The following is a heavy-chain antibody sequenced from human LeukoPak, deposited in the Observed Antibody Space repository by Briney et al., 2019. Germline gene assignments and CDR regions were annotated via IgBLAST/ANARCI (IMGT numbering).Heavy chain of an antibody. V-gene: IGHV3-11*01. CDR3: ARDSPDYAPDV. CDR2: ISSSGSTI. D-gene: IGHD4-17*01. Sequence: GGSLRLSCAASGFTFSDYYMSWIREAPGKGLEWVSYISSSGSTIYYADSVKGRFTISRDNAKNSLYLQMNSLRAEDTAVYYCARDSPDYAPDVWGKGTTVTVSS. CDR1: GFTFSDYY. J-gene: IGHJ6*04.